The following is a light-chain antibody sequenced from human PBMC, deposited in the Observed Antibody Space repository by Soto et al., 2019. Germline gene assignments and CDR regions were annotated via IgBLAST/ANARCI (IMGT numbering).Light chain of an antibody. J-gene: IGKJ1*01. CDR3: QQYGSSLWK. CDR1: QSVSSSY. V-gene: IGKV3-20*01. Sequence: EIVLTQSPGTLSLSPGERATLSCRASQSVSSSYLAWYQKKPGQAPRLLIYGASSRATGIPDRFSGSGSGTDFTLTISRLEPEDFAVYYCQQYGSSLWKFGQGTKVEIK. CDR2: GAS.